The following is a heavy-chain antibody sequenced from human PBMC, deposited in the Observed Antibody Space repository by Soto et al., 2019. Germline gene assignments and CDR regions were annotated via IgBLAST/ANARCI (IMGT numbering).Heavy chain of an antibody. Sequence: PGGSLRLSCAASGFTFSSYWMHWVRQAPGKGLVWVSRINSDGSSTSYADSVKGRFTISRDNAKNTLYLQMNSLRAEDTAVYYCAVTGYSSTHPYYYYYGMDVWGQGTTVTVSS. V-gene: IGHV3-74*01. D-gene: IGHD6-13*01. J-gene: IGHJ6*02. CDR1: GFTFSSYW. CDR2: INSDGSST. CDR3: AVTGYSSTHPYYYYYGMDV.